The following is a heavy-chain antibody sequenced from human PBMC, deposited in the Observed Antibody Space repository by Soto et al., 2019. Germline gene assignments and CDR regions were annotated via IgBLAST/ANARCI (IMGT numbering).Heavy chain of an antibody. Sequence: EVQLVESGGGLVQPGGSLRLSCAASGFTVSSNYMSWVRQAPGKGLEWVSVIYSGGSTYYADSVKGRFTISRDNSKNTLYLKMNRLRAEDTAVYYCARSNCCVDCYYYYYYGMDVWSQGTTVTVSS. CDR3: ARSNCCVDCYYYYYYGMDV. J-gene: IGHJ6*02. V-gene: IGHV3-66*01. CDR2: IYSGGST. D-gene: IGHD2-21*02. CDR1: GFTVSSNY.